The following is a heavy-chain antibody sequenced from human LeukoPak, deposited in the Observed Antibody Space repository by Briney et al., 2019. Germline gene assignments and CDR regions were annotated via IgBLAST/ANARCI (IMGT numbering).Heavy chain of an antibody. D-gene: IGHD6-13*01. CDR1: RYTFTGYY. J-gene: IGHJ3*02. V-gene: IGHV1-2*02. Sequence: ASVKVSCKASRYTFTGYYMHWVRQAPGQGLEWMGWINPNSDGTNYAQKLQGRVTMTTDTSTSTAYMELRSLRSDDTAVYYCARDVFGEGIAAAGDAFDIWGQGTMVTVSS. CDR3: ARDVFGEGIAAAGDAFDI. CDR2: INPNSDGT.